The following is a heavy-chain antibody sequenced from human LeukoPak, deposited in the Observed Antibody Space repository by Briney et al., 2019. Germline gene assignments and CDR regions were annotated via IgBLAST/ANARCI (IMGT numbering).Heavy chain of an antibody. CDR2: INHSGST. J-gene: IGHJ4*02. D-gene: IGHD5-12*01. V-gene: IGHV4-34*01. CDR3: ARGRWLRNFDY. CDR1: GGSFSGYY. Sequence: PSETLSLTCAVYGGSFSGYYWSWIRQPPGKGLEWIGEINHSGSTNYNPSLKSRVTISVDTSKNQFSLKLSSVTAADTAVYYCARGRWLRNFDYWGQGTLVTVSS.